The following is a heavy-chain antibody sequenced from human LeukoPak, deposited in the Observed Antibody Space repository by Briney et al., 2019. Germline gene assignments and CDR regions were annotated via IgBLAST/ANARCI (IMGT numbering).Heavy chain of an antibody. J-gene: IGHJ4*02. CDR1: GFTFSSYA. CDR3: AKVGEGTYYYDSSGYYDHTYYFDY. D-gene: IGHD3-22*01. CDR2: ISGSGGST. Sequence: PGGSLRLSCAASGFTFSSYAMSWVRQAPGKGLEWVSAISGSGGSTYYADSVKGRFTISRDNSKNTLYLQMNSLRAEDTAVYYCAKVGEGTYYYDSSGYYDHTYYFDYWGQGPLVTVSS. V-gene: IGHV3-23*01.